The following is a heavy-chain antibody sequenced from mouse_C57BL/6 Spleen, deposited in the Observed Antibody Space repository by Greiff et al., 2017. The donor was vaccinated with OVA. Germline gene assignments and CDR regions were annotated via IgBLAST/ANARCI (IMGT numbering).Heavy chain of an antibody. CDR3: ARQRYSNYGYFDV. V-gene: IGHV1-26*01. D-gene: IGHD2-5*01. J-gene: IGHJ1*03. CDR1: GYTFTDYY. CDR2: INPNNGGT. Sequence: EVQLQQSGPELVKPGASVKISCKASGYTFTDYYMNWVKQSHGKSLEWIGDINPNNGGTSYNQKFKGKATLTVDKSSSTAYMELRSLTSEDSAVYYCARQRYSNYGYFDVWGTGTTVTVSS.